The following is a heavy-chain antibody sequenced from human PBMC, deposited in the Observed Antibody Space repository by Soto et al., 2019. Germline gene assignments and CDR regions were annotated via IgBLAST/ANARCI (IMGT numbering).Heavy chain of an antibody. CDR1: GFTFSDYY. CDR3: ASHNGDHYAEYFQH. D-gene: IGHD4-17*01. J-gene: IGHJ1*01. Sequence: QVQLVDSGGGLVKPGGFLRLSCAASGFTFSDYYMSWIRQAPGKGLEWVSYISSSGSTIYYADSVKGRFTISRDTAKNSLYLQMNRLRAEDTAVYYCASHNGDHYAEYFQHWGQGNLVTVSS. V-gene: IGHV3-11*01. CDR2: ISSSGSTI.